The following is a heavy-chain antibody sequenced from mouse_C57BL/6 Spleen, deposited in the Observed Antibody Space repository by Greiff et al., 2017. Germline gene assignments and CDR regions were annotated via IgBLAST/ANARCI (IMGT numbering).Heavy chain of an antibody. CDR1: GFSLTSYG. CDR2: RWRGGST. CDR3: GGGDAQGTY. D-gene: IGHD3-2*02. Sequence: VKLVESGPGLVQPSQSLSITCTVSGFSLTSYGVHWVRQSPGKGLEWLGVRWRGGSTDYNAAFMSRLSITKDNSKSQVFFKMKNLQADDTAIYYCGGGDAQGTYWGQGASVTVSS. V-gene: IGHV2-5*01. J-gene: IGHJ4*01.